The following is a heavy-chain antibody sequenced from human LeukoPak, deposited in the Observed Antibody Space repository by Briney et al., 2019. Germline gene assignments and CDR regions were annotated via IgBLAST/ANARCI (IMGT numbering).Heavy chain of an antibody. Sequence: SETLSLTCTVSGGSISSYYWSWIRQPPGKGLEWIGYIYYSGSTNYNPSLKSRVTMSVDTSKNQFSLKLSSVTAADTAVYYCARVPRLGYCSGGSCYGLGRYYYYYMDVWGKGTTVTVSS. CDR3: ARVPRLGYCSGGSCYGLGRYYYYYMDV. V-gene: IGHV4-59*01. J-gene: IGHJ6*03. CDR1: GGSISSYY. CDR2: IYYSGST. D-gene: IGHD2-15*01.